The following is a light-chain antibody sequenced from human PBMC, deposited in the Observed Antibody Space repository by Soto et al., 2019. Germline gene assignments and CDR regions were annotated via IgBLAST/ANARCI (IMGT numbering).Light chain of an antibody. V-gene: IGKV1-5*01. CDR2: GAS. Sequence: DIQMTQSPSTLSASVGDRVTMTCRASQRINSWMAWYQQKPGKAPKLLISGASSLESGVPSRFSGSGSGKEFTLTISSLQPDDFGTYYCQQYNSYSFGQGTKV. CDR3: QQYNSYS. CDR1: QRINSW. J-gene: IGKJ2*01.